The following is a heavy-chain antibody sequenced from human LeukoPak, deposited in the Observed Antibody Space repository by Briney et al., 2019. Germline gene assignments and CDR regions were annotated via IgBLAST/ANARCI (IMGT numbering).Heavy chain of an antibody. J-gene: IGHJ5*02. Sequence: GGSLRLSCAASGLTFDDYAMHWVRQVPGKGLEWVSGISWNSGSIGYADSVKGRFTISRDNAKNSLYLQMNSLTTEDTALYYCAKDRQSSGNYRWFDPWGQGTLVTVSS. D-gene: IGHD3-10*01. CDR1: GLTFDDYA. CDR3: AKDRQSSGNYRWFDP. V-gene: IGHV3-9*01. CDR2: ISWNSGSI.